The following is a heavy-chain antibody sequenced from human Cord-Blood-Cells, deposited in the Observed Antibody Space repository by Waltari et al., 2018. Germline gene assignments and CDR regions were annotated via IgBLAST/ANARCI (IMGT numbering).Heavy chain of an antibody. CDR3: TRHGTNWGYY. CDR2: IRSKANSYAT. D-gene: IGHD7-27*01. J-gene: IGHJ4*02. CDR1: GITFSGSA. Sequence: EVQLVESGGGLVQPGGSLKISCAASGITFSGSAMHWVRQASGKGLEWVGRIRSKANSYATAYAASVKGRFTISRDDSKNTAYLQMNSLKTEDTAVYYCTRHGTNWGYYWGQGTLVTVSS. V-gene: IGHV3-73*02.